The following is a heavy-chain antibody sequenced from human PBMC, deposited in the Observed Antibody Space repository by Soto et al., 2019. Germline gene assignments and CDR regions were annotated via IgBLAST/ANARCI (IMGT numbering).Heavy chain of an antibody. J-gene: IGHJ3*01. V-gene: IGHV4-4*02. CDR1: GDSISNSRW. CDR3: AYSTGWYRHDV. D-gene: IGHD6-19*01. Sequence: QVQLQESGPGLVKPSGTLSLTCAVSGDSISNSRWWTWVRQPPGKGLEWIGDIFHSGDTNYNPSLKSRVFKSVDKSQNQFSLKVSSVTAADTAVYYCAYSTGWYRHDVWGQGTLVTVSS. CDR2: IFHSGDT.